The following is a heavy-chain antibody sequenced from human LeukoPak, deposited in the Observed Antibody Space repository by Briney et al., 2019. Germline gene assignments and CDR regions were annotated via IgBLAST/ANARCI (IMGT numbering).Heavy chain of an antibody. J-gene: IGHJ4*02. D-gene: IGHD3-10*01. CDR3: RKVSFVSGGYSPPPFEG. Sequence: PGGSLRLSCAASGFTFSSYAMSWVRQAPGKGLEWVSAISGSGGSTYYADSVKGRFTISRDNSKNTLYLQMNSLRAEDTAVYYCRKVSFVSGGYSPPPFEGWGQGTLVTVSS. V-gene: IGHV3-23*01. CDR1: GFTFSSYA. CDR2: ISGSGGST.